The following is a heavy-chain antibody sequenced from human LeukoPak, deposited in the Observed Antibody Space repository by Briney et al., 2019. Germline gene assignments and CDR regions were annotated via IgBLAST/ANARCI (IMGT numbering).Heavy chain of an antibody. V-gene: IGHV4-61*02. CDR3: ARDLCDSSGYYGAFDI. Sequence: SQTLSLTCTVSGGSISSGSYYWSWIRQPAGKGLEWIGRIYTSGSTNYNPSLKSRVTISVDTSKNQFSLKLSSVTAADTAVYYCARDLCDSSGYYGAFDIWGQGTMVTVSS. D-gene: IGHD3-22*01. J-gene: IGHJ3*02. CDR2: IYTSGST. CDR1: GGSISSGSYY.